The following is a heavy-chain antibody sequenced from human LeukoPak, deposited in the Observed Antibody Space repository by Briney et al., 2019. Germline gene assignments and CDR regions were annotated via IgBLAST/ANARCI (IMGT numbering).Heavy chain of an antibody. CDR2: VSGSGDRM. V-gene: IGHV3-23*01. D-gene: IGHD6-13*01. J-gene: IGHJ4*02. Sequence: PGRSLRLSCAASGFTSSSYALNWVRQAPGKGLEWVATVSGSGDRMYHADSVKGRFTISRDNSKNTIYLQMNSLRAEDTALYYCAKAAAAPGFDFWGQGTLVTVSS. CDR1: GFTSSSYA. CDR3: AKAAAAPGFDF.